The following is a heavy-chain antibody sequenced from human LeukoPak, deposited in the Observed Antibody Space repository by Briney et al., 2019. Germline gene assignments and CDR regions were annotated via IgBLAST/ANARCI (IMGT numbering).Heavy chain of an antibody. V-gene: IGHV3-74*01. Sequence: GGSLRLSCAASGFTLSRHWMHWVRQAPGKGLVWVSRINGDGRSISYADSVQGRFTISRDNAKNTLYLQMNSLRAEDMAVYYCASTNYRGGSTGYNWFDPWGQGTPVTVSS. D-gene: IGHD1-26*01. CDR2: INGDGRSI. J-gene: IGHJ5*02. CDR3: ASTNYRGGSTGYNWFDP. CDR1: GFTLSRHW.